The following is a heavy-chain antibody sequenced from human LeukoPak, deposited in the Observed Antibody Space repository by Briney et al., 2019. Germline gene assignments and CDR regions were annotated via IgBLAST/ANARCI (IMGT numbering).Heavy chain of an antibody. Sequence: SETLSLTCTVSDGSISSSSYYWGWIRQPPGKGLEWIGSIYYSGSTYYNPSLKSRVTISVDTSKSQFSLKVTSVTAADTAVYFWARDGRFYSSGQVVWFAPWGQGTLVTVSS. CDR1: DGSISSSSYY. CDR3: ARDGRFYSSGQVVWFAP. D-gene: IGHD6-19*01. V-gene: IGHV4-39*07. CDR2: IYYSGST. J-gene: IGHJ5*02.